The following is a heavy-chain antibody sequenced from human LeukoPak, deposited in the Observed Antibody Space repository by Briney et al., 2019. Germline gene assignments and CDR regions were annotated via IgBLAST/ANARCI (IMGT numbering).Heavy chain of an antibody. D-gene: IGHD2-2*01. J-gene: IGHJ4*02. CDR2: IYYSGST. CDR1: GGSISSYY. CDR3: ARLVVPAATYYFDY. Sequence: SETLSLTCTVSGGSISSYYWSWIRQPLGKGLEWIGYIYYSGSTNYNPSLKSRVTISVDTSKNQFSLKLSSVTAADTAVCYCARLVVPAATYYFDYWGQGTLVTVSS. V-gene: IGHV4-59*08.